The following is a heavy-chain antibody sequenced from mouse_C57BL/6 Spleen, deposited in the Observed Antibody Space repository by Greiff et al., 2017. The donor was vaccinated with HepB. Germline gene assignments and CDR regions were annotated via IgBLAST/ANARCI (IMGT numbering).Heavy chain of an antibody. D-gene: IGHD2-5*01. CDR2: IDPETGGT. CDR3: ARSRSNYDDY. J-gene: IGHJ2*01. Sequence: QVQLKQSGAELVRPGASVTLSCKASGYTFTDYEMHWVKQTPVHGLEWIGAIDPETGGTAYNEKFKGKATLTADKSSSTAYMQLSSLTSEDSAVYFCARSRSNYDDYWGQGTTLTVSS. CDR1: GYTFTDYE. V-gene: IGHV1-15*01.